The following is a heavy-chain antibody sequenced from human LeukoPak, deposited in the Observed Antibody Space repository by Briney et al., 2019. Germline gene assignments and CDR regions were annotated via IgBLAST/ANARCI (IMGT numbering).Heavy chain of an antibody. CDR2: INHSGST. D-gene: IGHD2-21*02. Sequence: SETMSPTCAVYGGSFSPYYWSWIRQPPGKGLEWIGEINHSGSTNYNPSLKSRVTISVDTSKNQFSLRLSSVTAADTAVYYCARGGFYCGGVCYVGYWGPVALVTVSS. J-gene: IGHJ4*03. V-gene: IGHV4-34*01. CDR3: ARGGFYCGGVCYVGY. CDR1: GGSFSPYY.